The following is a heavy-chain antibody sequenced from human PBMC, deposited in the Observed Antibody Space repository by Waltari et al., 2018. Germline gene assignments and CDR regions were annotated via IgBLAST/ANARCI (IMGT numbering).Heavy chain of an antibody. D-gene: IGHD5-12*01. V-gene: IGHV4-39*01. CDR2: IYYSGSI. Sequence: QLQLPESCPGRVKPTETLSPTCRVHAGTITRSRSYWGWIRQSPGKGLEWIGSIYYSGSIYYNPTLQSRVTISGDTSKNQFSLNLSSVTAADTAVYYCARHWKRNGYRFDPWGQGTRVNVSS. CDR1: AGTITRSRSY. J-gene: IGHJ5*02. CDR3: ARHWKRNGYRFDP.